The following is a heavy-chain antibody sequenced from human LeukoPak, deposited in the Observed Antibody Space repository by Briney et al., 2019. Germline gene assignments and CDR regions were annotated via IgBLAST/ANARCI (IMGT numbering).Heavy chain of an antibody. CDR2: INHSGST. CDR3: ARERGSSWYVI. CDR1: GGSFSGYY. J-gene: IGHJ3*02. V-gene: IGHV4-34*01. Sequence: SETLSLTCAVYGGSFSGYYWSWIRQPPGKGLEWIGEINHSGSTNYNPSLKSRVTISVDTSKNQFSLQLNSVTSEDTAVYYCARERGSSWYVIWGQGTMVTVSS. D-gene: IGHD6-13*01.